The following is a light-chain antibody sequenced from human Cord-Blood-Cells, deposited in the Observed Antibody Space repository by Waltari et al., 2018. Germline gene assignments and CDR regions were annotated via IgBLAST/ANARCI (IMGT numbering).Light chain of an antibody. V-gene: IGLV2-14*01. CDR1: SSDVGGYNY. J-gene: IGLJ3*02. Sequence: QSALTQPASVSGSPGQSITISCTGTSSDVGGYNYVSWYQQHPGKAPKRMIYDVSKRPSGVSNRFSGSKSXKXASXXISGLQAEDEADYYCSSYTSSSTWVFGGGTKLTVL. CDR3: SSYTSSSTWV. CDR2: DVS.